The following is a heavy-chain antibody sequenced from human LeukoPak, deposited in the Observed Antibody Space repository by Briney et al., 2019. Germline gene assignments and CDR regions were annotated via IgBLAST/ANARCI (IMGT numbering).Heavy chain of an antibody. Sequence: SETLSLTCAVYGGSFSGYYWSWIRQPPGKGLEWVGEINHSGSTNYNPSLKSRVTISVDTSKNQFSLKLSSVTAADTAVYYCARHKDYYYSYMDVWGKGTTVTISS. V-gene: IGHV4-34*01. CDR1: GGSFSGYY. J-gene: IGHJ6*03. CDR2: INHSGST. CDR3: ARHKDYYYSYMDV.